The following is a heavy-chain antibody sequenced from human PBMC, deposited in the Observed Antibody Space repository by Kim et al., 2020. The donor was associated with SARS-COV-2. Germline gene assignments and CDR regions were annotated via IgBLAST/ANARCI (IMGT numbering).Heavy chain of an antibody. J-gene: IGHJ5*02. Sequence: GGSLRLSCAASGFTFSSYSMNWVRQAPGKGLEWVSSISSSSSYIYYADSVKGRFTISRDNAKNSLYLQMNSLRAEDTAVYYCARVKLLWFGELNIDWFDPWGQGTLVTVSS. CDR1: GFTFSSYS. V-gene: IGHV3-21*01. D-gene: IGHD3-10*01. CDR3: ARVKLLWFGELNIDWFDP. CDR2: ISSSSSYI.